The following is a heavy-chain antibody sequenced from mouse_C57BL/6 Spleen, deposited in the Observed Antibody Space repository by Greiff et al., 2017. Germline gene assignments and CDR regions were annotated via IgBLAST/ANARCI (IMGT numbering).Heavy chain of an antibody. Sequence: VQLQQSGAELVRPGASVKLSCTASGYNIKDDYMHWVKQRPEQGLEWIGWIDPENGDTEYAPKFQGKATITADTSSNPAYLQLSSLTSEDTAVYYCTTWGRYWGQGTTLTVSS. CDR1: GYNIKDDY. D-gene: IGHD3-3*01. CDR2: IDPENGDT. J-gene: IGHJ2*01. V-gene: IGHV14-4*01. CDR3: TTWGRY.